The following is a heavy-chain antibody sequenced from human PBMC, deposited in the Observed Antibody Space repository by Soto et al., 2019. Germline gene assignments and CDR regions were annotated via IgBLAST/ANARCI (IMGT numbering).Heavy chain of an antibody. CDR2: ITAANRET. J-gene: IGHJ5*02. Sequence: ASVKVSCKASGYTFTSYGIHWVRQAPGQRLEWMGWITAANRETKYSPKFRGRATITRDTSGSTAYMELSILRSEDTAVYYCVRRHVSATGIDWFDPWVQG. D-gene: IGHD6-13*01. V-gene: IGHV1-3*01. CDR1: GYTFTSYG. CDR3: VRRHVSATGIDWFDP.